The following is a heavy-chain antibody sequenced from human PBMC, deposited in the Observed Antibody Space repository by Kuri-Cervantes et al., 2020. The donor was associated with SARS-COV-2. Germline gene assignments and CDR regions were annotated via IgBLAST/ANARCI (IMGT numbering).Heavy chain of an antibody. CDR1: GYSFTSYW. D-gene: IGHD4-11*01. J-gene: IGHJ2*01. CDR2: IYPRDSDT. Sequence: GEYLKIYCQGSGYSFTSYWIGWVRQMPGRGLEWMGIIYPRDSDTRYSSSFQGQVTISADKSISTAYLQWSSLRASDTAMYYCARRGINYEWYFDLWGRGTLVTVSS. CDR3: ARRGINYEWYFDL. V-gene: IGHV5-51*01.